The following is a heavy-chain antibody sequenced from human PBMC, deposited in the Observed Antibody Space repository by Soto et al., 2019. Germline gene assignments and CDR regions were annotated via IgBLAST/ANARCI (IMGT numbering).Heavy chain of an antibody. J-gene: IGHJ3*02. CDR2: IIPIFGTA. Sequence: QVQLVQSGAEVKKPGSSVKVSCKASGGTFSSYAISWVRQAPGQGLEWMGGIIPIFGTANYAQKFQGRVTITADESTSTAYMGLSSLRSEDTAVYYCAREGEYSYGRHDAFDIWGKGTMVTVSS. D-gene: IGHD5-18*01. CDR3: AREGEYSYGRHDAFDI. CDR1: GGTFSSYA. V-gene: IGHV1-69*12.